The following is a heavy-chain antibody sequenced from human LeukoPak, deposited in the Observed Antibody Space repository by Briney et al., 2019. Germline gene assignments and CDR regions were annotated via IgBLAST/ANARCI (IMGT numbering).Heavy chain of an antibody. CDR2: ISAYNGNT. CDR3: ARDGEVRGVNNPDY. J-gene: IGHJ4*02. D-gene: IGHD3-10*01. CDR1: GYTFTSYG. Sequence: ASVKVSYKASGYTFTSYGISWVRQAPGQGLEWMGWISAYNGNTNYAQKLQGRVTMTTDTSTSTAYMELRSLRSDGTAVYYCARDGEVRGVNNPDYWGQGTLVTASS. V-gene: IGHV1-18*01.